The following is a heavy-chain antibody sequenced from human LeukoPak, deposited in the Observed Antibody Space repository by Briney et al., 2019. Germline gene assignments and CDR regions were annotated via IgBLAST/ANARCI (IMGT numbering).Heavy chain of an antibody. D-gene: IGHD3-16*01. V-gene: IGHV3-21*01. J-gene: IGHJ6*02. CDR2: ISSSSSYI. CDR1: GFTFSSYS. CDR3: ARVGDRNYYAMDV. Sequence: GGSLRLSCAASGFTFSSYSMNWVRQAPGKGVEWVSSISSSSSYIYYADSVKGRFTISRDNAKNSLYLQMNSLRAQDTAVYYCARVGDRNYYAMDVWGQGTTVTVSS.